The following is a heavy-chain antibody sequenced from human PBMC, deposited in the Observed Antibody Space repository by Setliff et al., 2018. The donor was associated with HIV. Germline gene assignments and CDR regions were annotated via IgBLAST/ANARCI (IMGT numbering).Heavy chain of an antibody. V-gene: IGHV4-39*01. CDR2: IYYSGAT. Sequence: PSETLSLTCTVSGGSMSSSSYYWGWIRQTPDKGLEWIGIIYYSGATYYNPSLTSRVTISVDTSRNQFSLKLRSATAADTAAYYCARLGYVSGGFYKTPGPYYFDYWGQGAPVTVSS. D-gene: IGHD3-10*01. CDR1: GGSMSSSSYY. CDR3: ARLGYVSGGFYKTPGPYYFDY. J-gene: IGHJ4*02.